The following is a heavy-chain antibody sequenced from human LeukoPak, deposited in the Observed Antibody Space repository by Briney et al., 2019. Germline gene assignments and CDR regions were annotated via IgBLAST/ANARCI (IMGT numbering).Heavy chain of an antibody. CDR1: GFTFSSYA. CDR3: AKDRYSSGWFRGGAYDY. D-gene: IGHD6-19*01. V-gene: IGHV3-23*01. J-gene: IGHJ4*02. CDR2: ISGSGGST. Sequence: PGGSLRLSCAASGFTFSSYAMSWVRQAPGKGLEWVSAISGSGGSTYYADSVKGRFTISRDNSKNTLYLRMNSLRAEDTAVYYCAKDRYSSGWFRGGAYDYWGQGTLVTVSS.